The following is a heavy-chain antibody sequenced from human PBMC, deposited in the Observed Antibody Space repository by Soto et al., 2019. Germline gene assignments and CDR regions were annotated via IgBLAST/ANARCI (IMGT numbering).Heavy chain of an antibody. CDR1: GYTFTSYT. Sequence: ASVKVSCKASGYTFTSYTIHWVLQAPGQRLEWMGWINAGNGNTKYSQKFQGRVIITRDTSAGTAYMELRSLRSEDTAVYYCATPIVAFYWGQGTLVTVSS. V-gene: IGHV1-3*01. J-gene: IGHJ4*02. CDR3: ATPIVAFY. D-gene: IGHD5-12*01. CDR2: INAGNGNT.